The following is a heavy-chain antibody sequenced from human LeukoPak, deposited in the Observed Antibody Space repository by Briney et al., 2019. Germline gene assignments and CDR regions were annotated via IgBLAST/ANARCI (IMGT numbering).Heavy chain of an antibody. CDR2: IYHSGST. J-gene: IGHJ4*02. Sequence: SETLSLTCTVSGGSISSYYWSWIRQPPGKGLEWIGHIYHSGSTNYSPSLTSRVTMSVDRSKNQFSLKLSSVTAADTALYYCARKGDRGSAGFFDYWGQGTLVTVSS. CDR1: GGSISSYY. D-gene: IGHD1-26*01. CDR3: ARKGDRGSAGFFDY. V-gene: IGHV4-59*01.